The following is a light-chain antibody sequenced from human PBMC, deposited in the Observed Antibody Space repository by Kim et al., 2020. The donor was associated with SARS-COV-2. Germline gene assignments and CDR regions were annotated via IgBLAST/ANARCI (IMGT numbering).Light chain of an antibody. CDR2: KND. Sequence: GQRVTISCSGSNSNSGNNYVSWYQHLPGTAPKLLISKNDQWPSGIPDRFSGSKSGTSASLAISGLRSEDEADYYCAAWDDILSGYVFGTGTKVTVL. CDR3: AAWDDILSGYV. CDR1: NSNSGNNY. J-gene: IGLJ1*01. V-gene: IGLV1-47*01.